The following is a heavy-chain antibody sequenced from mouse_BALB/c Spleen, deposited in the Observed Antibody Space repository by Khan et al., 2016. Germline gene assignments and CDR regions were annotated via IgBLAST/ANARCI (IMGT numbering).Heavy chain of an antibody. J-gene: IGHJ2*01. CDR2: INPSTGYT. CDR3: ARSDYFDY. V-gene: IGHV1-7*01. CDR1: GYTFTSYW. Sequence: QVQLQQSGAELAKPGASVKMSCKASGYTFTSYWMHWVKQRPGQGLEWIGYINPSTGYTEYNQKFKDKATLTADKSSSTAYMQLSSLTSEDSADDYCARSDYFDYCGQGTTLTVSS.